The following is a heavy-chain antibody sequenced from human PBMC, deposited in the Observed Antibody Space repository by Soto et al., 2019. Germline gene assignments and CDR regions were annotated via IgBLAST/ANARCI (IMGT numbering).Heavy chain of an antibody. CDR1: GFTFSGYS. CDR3: AREYDCTNRVCYQTSDY. CDR2: ISSSSSTI. Sequence: VSLRLSCAASGFTFSGYSMNWVRQAPGKWLEWVSYISSSSSTIYYADSVKGRFTISRDNAKNSLYLQMNSLRDEDTAVYYCAREYDCTNRVCYQTSDYSGPAPL. V-gene: IGHV3-48*02. D-gene: IGHD2-8*01. J-gene: IGHJ4*02.